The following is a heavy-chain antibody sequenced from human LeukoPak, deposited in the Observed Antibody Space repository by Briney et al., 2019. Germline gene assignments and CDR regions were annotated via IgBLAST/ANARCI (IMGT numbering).Heavy chain of an antibody. CDR2: IYTSGST. J-gene: IGHJ6*03. Sequence: PSETLSLTCTVSGGSISSGSYYWSWIRQPAGKGLEWIGRIYTSGSTNYNPSLKSRVTISVDTSKNQFSLKLSSVTAADTAVYYCARGRLLWSQTGYYYMDVWGKGTTVSVSS. CDR3: ARGRLLWSQTGYYYMDV. CDR1: GGSISSGSYY. D-gene: IGHD3-10*01. V-gene: IGHV4-61*02.